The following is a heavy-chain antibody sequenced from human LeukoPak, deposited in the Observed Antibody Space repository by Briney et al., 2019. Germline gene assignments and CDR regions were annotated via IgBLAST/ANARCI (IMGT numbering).Heavy chain of an antibody. Sequence: PSETLSLTCGVYGGSFSGYFWNWIRQPPGMGLEWIGEINHVGSTNYNPSLKSRVTISVDTSKNQFSLRLSSVTAADTAVYYCARRSGYDYENWFDPWGQGTLVTVSS. D-gene: IGHD5-12*01. J-gene: IGHJ5*02. CDR3: ARRSGYDYENWFDP. CDR2: INHVGST. CDR1: GGSFSGYF. V-gene: IGHV4-34*01.